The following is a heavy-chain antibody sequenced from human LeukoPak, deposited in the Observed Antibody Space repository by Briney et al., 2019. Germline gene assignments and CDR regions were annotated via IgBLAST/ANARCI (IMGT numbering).Heavy chain of an antibody. J-gene: IGHJ4*02. CDR1: GGSIDSTNW. D-gene: IGHD3-16*02. V-gene: IGHV4/OR15-8*01. CDR3: ARSHDHLWGNYPDY. CDR2: IHHDGRI. Sequence: PSETLSLTCDVFGGSIDSTNWWNWVRQPPGKGLEWIGEIHHDGRINYNPSLKSRVTLSVDKSKNQFSLRLNSVTAADTAMYYCARSHDHLWGNYPDYWGRGTLVTVSS.